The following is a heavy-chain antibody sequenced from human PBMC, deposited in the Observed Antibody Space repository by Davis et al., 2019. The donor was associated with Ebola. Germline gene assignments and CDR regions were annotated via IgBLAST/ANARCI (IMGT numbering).Heavy chain of an antibody. CDR3: ARDEDY. J-gene: IGHJ4*02. CDR2: INAGKGDT. Sequence: AASVKVSCKASGYTFTSYGISWVRQAPGQGLEWMGWINAGKGDTKYSQNFQGRVTITRDTSASTVYMELSNLRSEDTAVYYCARDEDYWGQGTLVTVSS. V-gene: IGHV1-3*01. CDR1: GYTFTSYG.